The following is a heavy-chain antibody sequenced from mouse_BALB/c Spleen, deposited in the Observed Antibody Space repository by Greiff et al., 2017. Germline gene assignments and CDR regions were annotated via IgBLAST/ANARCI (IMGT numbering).Heavy chain of an antibody. V-gene: IGHV1-18*01. CDR3: AYDYDRTYYAMDY. CDR1: GYSFTGYT. D-gene: IGHD2-4*01. Sequence: EVKLVESGPELVKPGASMKISCKASGYSFTGYTMNWVKQSHGKNLEWIGLINPYNGGTSYNQKFKGKATLTVDKSSSTAYMELLSLTSEDSAVYYCAYDYDRTYYAMDYWGQGTSVTVSS. CDR2: INPYNGGT. J-gene: IGHJ4*01.